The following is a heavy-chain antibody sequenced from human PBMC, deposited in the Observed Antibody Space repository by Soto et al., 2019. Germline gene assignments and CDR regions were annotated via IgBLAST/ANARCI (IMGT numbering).Heavy chain of an antibody. V-gene: IGHV4-39*01. CDR1: GGSISSSSYY. J-gene: IGHJ4*02. CDR2: IYYSGST. Sequence: QLQLQESGLGLVKPSETLSLTCTVSGGSISSSSYYWGWIRQPPGKGLEWIGSIYYSGSTYYNPSLKSRVTISVDTSKNQFSLKLSSVTAADTAVYYCARRGGSSWYWPDRGDYWGQGTLVTVSS. D-gene: IGHD6-13*01. CDR3: ARRGGSSWYWPDRGDY.